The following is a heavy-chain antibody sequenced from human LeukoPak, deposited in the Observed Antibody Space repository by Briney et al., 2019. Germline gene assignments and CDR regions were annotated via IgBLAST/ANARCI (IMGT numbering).Heavy chain of an antibody. V-gene: IGHV3-7*03. D-gene: IGHD3-10*01. J-gene: IGHJ5*02. Sequence: GGSLRLSCVASEFIFSDYWMSWVRQAPGKGLEWVANIRQGGREEKYVSSVKGRFAISRDDAKSTLYLQMDSLSGDDTAVYYCARDNGGWFDTWGRGTLVTVSS. CDR2: IRQGGREE. CDR3: ARDNGGWFDT. CDR1: EFIFSDYW.